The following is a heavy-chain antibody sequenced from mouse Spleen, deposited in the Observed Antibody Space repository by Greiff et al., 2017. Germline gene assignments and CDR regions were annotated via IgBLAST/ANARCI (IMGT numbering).Heavy chain of an antibody. CDR1: GFTFSSYA. CDR3: ARNLDVTGTFAY. J-gene: IGHJ3*01. V-gene: IGHV5-9-3*01. D-gene: IGHD4-1*01. CDR2: ISSGGSYT. Sequence: EVQVVESGGGLVKPGGSLKLSCAASGFTFSSYAMSWVRQTPEKRLEWVATISSGGSYTYYPDSVKGRFTISRDNAKNTLYLQMSSLRSEDTAMYYCARNLDVTGTFAYWGQGTLVTVSA.